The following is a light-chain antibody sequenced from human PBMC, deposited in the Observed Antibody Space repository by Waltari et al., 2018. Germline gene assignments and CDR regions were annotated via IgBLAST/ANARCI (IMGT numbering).Light chain of an antibody. Sequence: DIQMTQSPSSLSASVGDRVTITCRASQDITTYLAWFQQKPGKAPKSLIYGPSSLQSGVSSNFSGSGSGTDFTLTISSLQPEDFATYYCQQYKTYPITFGQGTRLDIK. V-gene: IGKV1-16*02. CDR2: GPS. CDR3: QQYKTYPIT. CDR1: QDITTY. J-gene: IGKJ5*01.